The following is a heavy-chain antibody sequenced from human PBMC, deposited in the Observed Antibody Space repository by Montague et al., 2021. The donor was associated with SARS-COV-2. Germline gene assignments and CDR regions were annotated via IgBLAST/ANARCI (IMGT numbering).Heavy chain of an antibody. V-gene: IGHV4-4*07. D-gene: IGHD2-15*01. CDR3: GRGVVAAAPVVDY. CDR2: IYASGGT. CDR1: GDSISSFY. Sequence: SETRSLTCTVSGDSISSFYWHWIRQPAGKGLEWIGRIYASGGTNXNPSLKSRVTMSVDTSKNQFSLKLNSVTAADTVVYYCGRGVVAAAPVVDYWGRGTLVTVSS. J-gene: IGHJ4*02.